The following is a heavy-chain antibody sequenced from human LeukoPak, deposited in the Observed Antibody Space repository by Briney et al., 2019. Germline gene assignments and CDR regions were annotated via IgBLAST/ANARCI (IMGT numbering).Heavy chain of an antibody. CDR3: AKRVPYTSSSVYFDY. D-gene: IGHD6-6*01. Sequence: GGSLRLSCAASGFTFSSYGMSWVRQAPGKGLEGVSSISDDGRSTYYADSVKGRFTISKDNSKNTMYLQMNNLRVEDTAIYYCAKRVPYTSSSVYFDYWGQGTLVTVSS. V-gene: IGHV3-23*01. CDR2: ISDDGRST. CDR1: GFTFSSYG. J-gene: IGHJ4*02.